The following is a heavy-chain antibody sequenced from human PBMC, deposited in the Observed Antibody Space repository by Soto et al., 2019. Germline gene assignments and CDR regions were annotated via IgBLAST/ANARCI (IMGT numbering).Heavy chain of an antibody. CDR3: ARDKEYYYDSSGYYYRGGGSLSAFDI. V-gene: IGHV4-59*01. CDR1: GGSISSYY. CDR2: IYYSGST. D-gene: IGHD3-22*01. Sequence: PSETLSLTCPVSGGSISSYYWSWIRQPPGKGLEWIGYIYYSGSTNYNPSLKSRVTISVDTSKNQFSLKLSSVTAADTAVYYCARDKEYYYDSSGYYYRGGGSLSAFDIWGQGTMVTVSS. J-gene: IGHJ3*02.